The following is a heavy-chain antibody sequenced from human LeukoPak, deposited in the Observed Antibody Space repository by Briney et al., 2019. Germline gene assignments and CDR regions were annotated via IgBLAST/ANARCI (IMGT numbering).Heavy chain of an antibody. V-gene: IGHV3-7*01. CDR2: IKQDGSEK. J-gene: IGHJ4*02. Sequence: PGGTLRLSCVASGFTFSGYWMTWVRQAPGKGLEWVANIKQDGSEKYYVDSVKGRFTISRDNAKNSLYLQMNSLRAEDTAVYYCARDLGYYGSGSYLNWGQGTLVTVSS. D-gene: IGHD3-10*01. CDR3: ARDLGYYGSGSYLN. CDR1: GFTFSGYW.